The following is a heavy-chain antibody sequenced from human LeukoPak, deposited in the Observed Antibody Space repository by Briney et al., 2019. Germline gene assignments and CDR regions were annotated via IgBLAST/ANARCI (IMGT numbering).Heavy chain of an antibody. D-gene: IGHD2-2*01. Sequence: ASVKVSCKASGYTFASYDINWVRQATGQGLEWMGWMNPNSGNTGYAQKFRGRVTMTRNTSIATAYMELTSLRSEDTAMYYCARGLHCTNTSCRQGEWFDPWGQGALVTVSS. V-gene: IGHV1-8*01. CDR2: MNPNSGNT. J-gene: IGHJ5*02. CDR3: ARGLHCTNTSCRQGEWFDP. CDR1: GYTFASYD.